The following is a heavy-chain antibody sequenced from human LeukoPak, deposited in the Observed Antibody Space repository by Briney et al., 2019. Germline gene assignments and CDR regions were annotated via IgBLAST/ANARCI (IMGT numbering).Heavy chain of an antibody. D-gene: IGHD5-18*01. V-gene: IGHV3-74*01. CDR1: GFTFSTYW. Sequence: GGSLRLSCAASGFTFSTYWMHWVRQPPGKGLVWVSRINSDGSSTNYADSVKGRFTISRDNAKNTLYLQMNSLRAEDTAVYYCTRVKVEYSYGIDYWGQGTLVTVSP. CDR3: TRVKVEYSYGIDY. J-gene: IGHJ4*02. CDR2: INSDGSST.